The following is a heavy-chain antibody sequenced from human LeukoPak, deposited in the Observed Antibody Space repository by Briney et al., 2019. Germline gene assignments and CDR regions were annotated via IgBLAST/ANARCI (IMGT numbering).Heavy chain of an antibody. CDR2: IRYDGSNK. Sequence: PGGSLRLSCAASGFTFSSYGMHWVRQAPGKGLEWVAFIRYDGSNKYYADSVKGRFTISRDNSKNTLYLQMNSLRPEDTAMYYCAREGGYVFDYWGQGTLVTVSS. D-gene: IGHD5-12*01. J-gene: IGHJ4*02. CDR3: AREGGYVFDY. V-gene: IGHV3-30*02. CDR1: GFTFSSYG.